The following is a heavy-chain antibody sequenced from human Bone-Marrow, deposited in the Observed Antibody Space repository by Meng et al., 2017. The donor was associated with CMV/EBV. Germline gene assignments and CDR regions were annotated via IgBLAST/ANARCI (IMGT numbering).Heavy chain of an antibody. Sequence: ASVKVSCKASGYTFTSYYMHWVRQAPGQGLEWMGWINPNSGGTNYAQKFQGRVTMTRDTSISTAYMELSRLRSDDTAVYYCARDGSYYDILTGYLYYCDYWGQGTLVTVSS. CDR2: INPNSGGT. J-gene: IGHJ4*02. D-gene: IGHD3-9*01. CDR1: GYTFTSYY. V-gene: IGHV1-2*02. CDR3: ARDGSYYDILTGYLYYCDY.